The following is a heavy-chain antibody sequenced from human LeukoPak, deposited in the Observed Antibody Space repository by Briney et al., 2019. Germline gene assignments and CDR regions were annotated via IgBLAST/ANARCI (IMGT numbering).Heavy chain of an antibody. CDR1: GYTFTGYY. D-gene: IGHD2-15*01. CDR2: INPNSGGT. V-gene: IGHV1-2*02. J-gene: IGHJ4*02. CDR3: ARGKYCSGGSCYSGFDY. Sequence: GASVKVPCKASGYTFTGYYMHWVRQAPGQGLEWMGWINPNSGGTNYAQKFQGRVTMTRDTSISTAYMELSRLRSDDTAVYYCARGKYCSGGSCYSGFDYWGQGTLVTVSS.